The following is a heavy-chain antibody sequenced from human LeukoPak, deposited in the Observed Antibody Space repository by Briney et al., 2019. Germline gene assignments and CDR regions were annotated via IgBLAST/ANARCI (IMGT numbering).Heavy chain of an antibody. V-gene: IGHV3-74*01. J-gene: IGHJ4*02. CDR2: VDSDGSST. D-gene: IGHD5-12*01. CDR1: GFTFSNAW. CDR3: ARDLAGSGYDGEFDN. Sequence: GGSLRLSCTASGFTFSNAWMSWVRQAPGKGLVWVSRVDSDGSSTTYADSVKGRFTISRDNAKNTLYLQMNSLRAEDTAVYYCARDLAGSGYDGEFDNWGQGTLVTVSS.